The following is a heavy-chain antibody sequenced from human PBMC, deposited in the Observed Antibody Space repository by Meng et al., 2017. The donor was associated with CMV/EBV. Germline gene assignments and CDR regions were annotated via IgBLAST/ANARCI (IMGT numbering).Heavy chain of an antibody. D-gene: IGHD3-3*01. Sequence: GESLKISCAASGFTFSSYWMSWVRQAPGKGLEWVANIKQDGSEKYYVDFVKGRFTISRDNAKNSLYLQMNSLRAEDTAVYYCARGNNYDFWSGDAFDIWGQGTMVTVSS. J-gene: IGHJ3*02. CDR3: ARGNNYDFWSGDAFDI. CDR1: GFTFSSYW. CDR2: IKQDGSEK. V-gene: IGHV3-7*01.